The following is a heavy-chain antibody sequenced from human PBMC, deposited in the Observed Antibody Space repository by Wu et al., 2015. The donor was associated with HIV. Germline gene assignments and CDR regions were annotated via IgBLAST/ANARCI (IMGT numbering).Heavy chain of an antibody. V-gene: IGHV1-18*01. Sequence: QIQLVQSGPEVKKPGASVKVSCKSSGYSFNSYDINWVRQAPGHGLEWMGGLSGYNPNTDFTQKSQGRVTLTVDTSTNTAYMELKSLRFDDTAFYYCARVGIGRFCNNTSCYFDSWVQGTLVTVSS. D-gene: IGHD2-2*01. CDR3: ARVGIGRFCNNTSCYFDS. CDR1: GYSFNSYD. CDR2: LSGYNPNT. J-gene: IGHJ4*01.